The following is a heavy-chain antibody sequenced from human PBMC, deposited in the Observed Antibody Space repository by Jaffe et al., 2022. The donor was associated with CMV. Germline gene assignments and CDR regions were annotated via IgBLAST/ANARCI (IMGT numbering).Heavy chain of an antibody. CDR3: AREFRYSSSPDASGGLDY. J-gene: IGHJ4*02. CDR1: GYTFTGYY. CDR2: INPNSGGT. V-gene: IGHV1-2*04. Sequence: QVQLVQSGAEVKKPGASVKVSCKASGYTFTGYYMHWVRQAPGQGLEWMGWINPNSGGTNYAQKFQGWVTMTRDTSISTAYMELSRLRSDDTAVYYCAREFRYSSSPDASGGLDYWGQGTLVTVSS. D-gene: IGHD6-6*01.